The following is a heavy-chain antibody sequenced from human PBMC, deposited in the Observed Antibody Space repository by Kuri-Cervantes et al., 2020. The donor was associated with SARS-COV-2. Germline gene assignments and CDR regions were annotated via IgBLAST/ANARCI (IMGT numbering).Heavy chain of an antibody. Sequence: SQTLSLTCAVYGGSFSGYYWSWIRQPPGKGLEWIGEINHSGSTNYNPSLKSRVTLSVDTSKNQFSLKLSSVTAADTAVYYCARGGGGYILRAKYFDYWGQGTLVTVSS. J-gene: IGHJ4*02. V-gene: IGHV4-34*01. CDR3: ARGGGGYILRAKYFDY. D-gene: IGHD5-12*01. CDR2: INHSGST. CDR1: GGSFSGYY.